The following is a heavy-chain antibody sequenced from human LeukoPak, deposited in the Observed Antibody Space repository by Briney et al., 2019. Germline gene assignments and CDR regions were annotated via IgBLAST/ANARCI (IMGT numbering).Heavy chain of an antibody. Sequence: GGSLRLSCAASGFPFSSYSMTWVCQAPGKGLEWVANIKPDGTTKFYVDSVKGRFTISRDNALNSLYLQMNSLRAEDTAIYYCARSIPYGTTWYGRSDYWGQGTLVTVSS. CDR1: GFPFSSYS. CDR2: IKPDGTTK. J-gene: IGHJ4*02. D-gene: IGHD6-13*01. CDR3: ARSIPYGTTWYGRSDY. V-gene: IGHV3-7*03.